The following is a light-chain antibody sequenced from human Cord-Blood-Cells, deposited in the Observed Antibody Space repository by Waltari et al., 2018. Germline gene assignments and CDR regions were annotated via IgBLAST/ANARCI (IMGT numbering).Light chain of an antibody. Sequence: QLVLTQSPSASASLGASVKLTCTLSSGHSSYAIAWPPQQPEKGPRYLMKLNSDGSHSKGGGIPDRFSGSSSGAERYLTISSLQSEDEADYYCQTWGTGIHWVFGGGTKLTVL. CDR1: SGHSSYA. CDR3: QTWGTGIHWV. J-gene: IGLJ3*02. V-gene: IGLV4-69*01. CDR2: LNSDGSH.